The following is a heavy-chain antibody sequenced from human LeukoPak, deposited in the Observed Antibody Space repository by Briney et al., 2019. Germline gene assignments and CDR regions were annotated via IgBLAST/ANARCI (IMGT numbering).Heavy chain of an antibody. Sequence: SETLSLTCAVSGWSFSGYYWSWIRQPPGKGLEWIGEINHSGSTNYNPSLKSRVTISVDTSKNQFSLKLSSVTAADTAVYYCARKVYAASLDYWGQGTLVTVSS. D-gene: IGHD2-8*01. CDR1: GWSFSGYY. V-gene: IGHV4-34*01. CDR2: INHSGST. J-gene: IGHJ4*02. CDR3: ARKVYAASLDY.